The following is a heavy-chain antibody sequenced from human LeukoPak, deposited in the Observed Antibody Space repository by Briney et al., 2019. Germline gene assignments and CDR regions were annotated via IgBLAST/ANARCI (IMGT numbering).Heavy chain of an antibody. CDR2: IYTSGST. D-gene: IGHD4-23*01. V-gene: IGHV4-61*02. Sequence: SETLSLTCTVSGGSISSGSYYWSWIRQPAGKGLEWIGRIYTSGSTNYNPFLKSRVTISVDTSKKQLSLKLSSVTAADTAVYYCARENSRYYFDYWGQGTLVTVSS. J-gene: IGHJ4*02. CDR1: GGSISSGSYY. CDR3: ARENSRYYFDY.